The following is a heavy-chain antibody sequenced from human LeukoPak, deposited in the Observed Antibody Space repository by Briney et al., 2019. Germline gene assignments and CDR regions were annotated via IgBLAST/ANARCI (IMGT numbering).Heavy chain of an antibody. CDR2: ISSSSSYI. CDR3: ARDGASIGDYDAFDI. V-gene: IGHV3-21*01. J-gene: IGHJ3*02. Sequence: SGGSLRLSCAASGFTFSSYSMNWVRQAAGEGLEWVLSISSSSSYIYYADSVKGRFTISRDNAKNSLYLQMNSLRAEDTAVYYCARDGASIGDYDAFDIWGQGTMVTVSS. CDR1: GFTFSSYS. D-gene: IGHD3-16*01.